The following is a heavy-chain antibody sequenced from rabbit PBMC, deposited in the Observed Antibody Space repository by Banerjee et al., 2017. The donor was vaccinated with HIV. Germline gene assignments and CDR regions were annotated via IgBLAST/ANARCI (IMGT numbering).Heavy chain of an antibody. CDR1: GFTLSGYW. CDR2: VYTGDDNT. J-gene: IGHJ6*01. CDR3: ARDTGSSFSSYGMDL. Sequence: QSLEESGGDLVKPGASLTLTCTASGFTLSGYWMCWVRQAPGKGLEWIACVYTGDDNTYYTSWAKGRFTISKTSSTTVTLQMTSLTVADTATYFCARDTGSSFSSYGMDLWGPGTLVTVS. D-gene: IGHD8-1*01. V-gene: IGHV1S40*01.